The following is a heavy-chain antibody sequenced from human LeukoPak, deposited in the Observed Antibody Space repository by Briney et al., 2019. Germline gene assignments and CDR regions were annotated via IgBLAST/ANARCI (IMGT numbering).Heavy chain of an antibody. D-gene: IGHD3-22*01. J-gene: IGHJ4*02. CDR1: GFTFSSHA. Sequence: PGGSLRLSCAASGFTFSSHAMSWVRQTPGKGLEWVSSINAGSDNTHYADSVKGRFTVSRDNAKKALYLQMNSLRAEDTAIYFCVYLDSSGYYYGRLRYWGQGTPVTVSS. CDR3: VYLDSSGYYYGRLRY. CDR2: INAGSDNT. V-gene: IGHV3-23*01.